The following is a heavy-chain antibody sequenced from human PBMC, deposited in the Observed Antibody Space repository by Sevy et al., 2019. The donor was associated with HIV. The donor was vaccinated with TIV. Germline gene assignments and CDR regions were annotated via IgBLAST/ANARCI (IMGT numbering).Heavy chain of an antibody. CDR2: IKQDGSEK. CDR3: AGGGGGGGYDWPLDY. D-gene: IGHD5-12*01. CDR1: GFTFSSYW. Sequence: GGSLRLSCAASGFTFSSYWMSWVRQAPGKGLEWVANIKQDGSEKYYVDSLKGRFTNSRDNAKNSPYLQMNGLRAEDTAVYYCAGGGGGGGYDWPLDYWGQGTLVTVSS. J-gene: IGHJ4*02. V-gene: IGHV3-7*03.